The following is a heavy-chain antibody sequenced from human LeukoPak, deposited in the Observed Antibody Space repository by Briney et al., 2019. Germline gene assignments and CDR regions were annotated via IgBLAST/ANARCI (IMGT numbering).Heavy chain of an antibody. D-gene: IGHD3-3*01. J-gene: IGHJ4*02. CDR2: IIPIFGTA. CDR1: GGTFSSYA. CDR3: ARDSATYYDFWSGYLSAVDY. V-gene: IGHV1-69*13. Sequence: ASVKVSCKASGGTFSSYAISWVRQAPGQGLEWMGGIIPIFGTANYAQKFQGRVTITADESTSTAYMELSSLRSEDTAVYYCARDSATYYDFWSGYLSAVDYWGQGTLVTVSS.